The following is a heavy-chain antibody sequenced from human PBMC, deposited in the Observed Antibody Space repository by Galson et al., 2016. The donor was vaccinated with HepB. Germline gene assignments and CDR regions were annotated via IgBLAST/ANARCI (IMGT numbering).Heavy chain of an antibody. CDR1: GFTFSSYA. Sequence: SLRLSCASSGFTFSSYAMSWVRQAPGKGLEWISYIDSSGRPLYYADSVKGRFTISRDNVRNTLYLGMNGLRDEDTAIYYCTRDPDTSSKVDVWGQGTTVIVSS. D-gene: IGHD5-18*01. CDR2: IDSSGRPL. CDR3: TRDPDTSSKVDV. J-gene: IGHJ6*02. V-gene: IGHV3-48*03.